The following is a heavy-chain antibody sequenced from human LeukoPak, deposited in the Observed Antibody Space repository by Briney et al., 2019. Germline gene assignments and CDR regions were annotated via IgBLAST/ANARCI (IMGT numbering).Heavy chain of an antibody. V-gene: IGHV3-11*06. CDR1: GFTFSDYY. Sequence: GGSLRLSCAASGFTFSDYYMSWIRQAPGKGLEWVSYISTSSTYTNYADSVKGRFTISRDNSKNTLYLQMNSLRAEDTAVYYCAKDPRVVWNDDYYYYGMDVWGKGTTVTVSS. J-gene: IGHJ6*04. CDR2: ISTSSTYT. D-gene: IGHD1-1*01. CDR3: AKDPRVVWNDDYYYYGMDV.